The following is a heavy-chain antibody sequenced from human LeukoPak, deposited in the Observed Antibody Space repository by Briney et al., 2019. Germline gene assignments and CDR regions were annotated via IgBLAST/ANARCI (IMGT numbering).Heavy chain of an antibody. CDR2: IGVGSGNT. D-gene: IGHD4-11*01. Sequence: SVKVSCKASGFTFSTSAVQWVRQARGQRFEWIGWIGVGSGNTNYAERFQERVTITRDMSTSTTYMELSSLRSEDTAVYYCAADHDYSLTYDSYGPLDAWGQGTLVTVSS. CDR1: GFTFSTSA. J-gene: IGHJ5*02. CDR3: AADHDYSLTYDSYGPLDA. V-gene: IGHV1-58*01.